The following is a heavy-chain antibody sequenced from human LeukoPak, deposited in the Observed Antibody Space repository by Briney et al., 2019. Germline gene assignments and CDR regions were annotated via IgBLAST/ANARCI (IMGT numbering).Heavy chain of an antibody. CDR3: ARDSFGWNSCDY. J-gene: IGHJ4*02. CDR1: GFTFSNYW. CDR2: IKPDGGEK. Sequence: AGGSLRLSCATSGFTFSNYWMTWVRQAPGKGLEWLANIKPDGGEKYYVDSVRGRFTISRYNAERSLYLQINSVRAEDTAVYYCARDSFGWNSCDYWGQGTLSPSPQ. D-gene: IGHD1-7*01. V-gene: IGHV3-7*01.